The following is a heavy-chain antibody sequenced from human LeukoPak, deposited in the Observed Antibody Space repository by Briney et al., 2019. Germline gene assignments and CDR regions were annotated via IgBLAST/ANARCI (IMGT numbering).Heavy chain of an antibody. CDR2: FDPEDGET. J-gene: IGHJ4*02. D-gene: IGHD4-17*01. CDR1: GYTLTELS. CDR3: ATDKPSYGDYVGFDY. Sequence: GASVKVSFKVSGYTLTELSMHWVRQAPGKGLEWMGGFDPEDGETIYAQKFQGRVTMTEYTSTDTAYMELSSLRSEDTAVYYCATDKPSYGDYVGFDYWGQGTLVTVSS. V-gene: IGHV1-24*01.